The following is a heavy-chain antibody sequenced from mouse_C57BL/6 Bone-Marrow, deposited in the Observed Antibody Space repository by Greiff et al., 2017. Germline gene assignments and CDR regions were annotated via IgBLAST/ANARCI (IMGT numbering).Heavy chain of an antibody. D-gene: IGHD2-4*01. CDR1: GFNIKDDY. J-gene: IGHJ3*01. Sequence: EVKLQQSGAELVRPGASVKLSCTASGFNIKDDYMHWVQQRPEQGLEWIGWIDPENGDTEYASKFQGKATITADTSSNTAYLQLSGLTSEDTAVYYCTTYDYDGAWFADWGQGTLVTVSA. CDR3: TTYDYDGAWFAD. V-gene: IGHV14-4*01. CDR2: IDPENGDT.